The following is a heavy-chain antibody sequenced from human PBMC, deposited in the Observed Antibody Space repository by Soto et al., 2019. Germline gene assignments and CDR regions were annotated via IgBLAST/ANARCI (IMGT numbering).Heavy chain of an antibody. CDR1: GFTFSSYA. CDR2: ISGSGGST. D-gene: IGHD1-26*01. CDR3: AKDREWELFLAWANDY. V-gene: IGHV3-23*01. Sequence: EVQLLESGGGLVQPGGSLRLSCAASGFTFSSYATSWVRQAPGKGLEWVSAISGSGGSTYYADSVKGRFTISRDNSKNTLYLQMNSLRAEDTAVYYCAKDREWELFLAWANDYWGQGTLVTVSS. J-gene: IGHJ4*02.